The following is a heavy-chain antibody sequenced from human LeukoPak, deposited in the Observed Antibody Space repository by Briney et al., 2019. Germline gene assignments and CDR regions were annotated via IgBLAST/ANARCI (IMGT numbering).Heavy chain of an antibody. D-gene: IGHD3-22*01. CDR3: TTDRGLPGPGYYDSSGYNH. Sequence: PGGSLRLSCAASGFTFSSYAMSWVRQAPGKGLEWVGRIKSKTDGGTTDYAAPVKGRFTISRDDSKNTLYLQMNSLKTEDTAVYYCTTDRGLPGPGYYDSSGYNHWGQGTLVTVSS. V-gene: IGHV3-15*01. CDR1: GFTFSSYA. CDR2: IKSKTDGGTT. J-gene: IGHJ5*02.